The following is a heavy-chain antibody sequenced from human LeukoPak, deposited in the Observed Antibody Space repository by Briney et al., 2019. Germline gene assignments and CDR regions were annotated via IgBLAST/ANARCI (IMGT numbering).Heavy chain of an antibody. D-gene: IGHD5-12*01. Sequence: SETLSLTCTVSGVSITPFYWTWIRQPAGKGLEWLGRFNSNGITNFNPSLESRVTVSIDTSKSEFSLKLSSVTAADTAVYFCARERLDIVGTIHFDDWGQGTLVTVSS. V-gene: IGHV4-4*07. CDR3: ARERLDIVGTIHFDD. CDR2: FNSNGIT. CDR1: GVSITPFY. J-gene: IGHJ4*02.